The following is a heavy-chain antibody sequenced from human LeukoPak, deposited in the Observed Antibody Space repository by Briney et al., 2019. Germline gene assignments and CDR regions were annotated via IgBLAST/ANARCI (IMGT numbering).Heavy chain of an antibody. CDR1: GGSISSYY. V-gene: IGHV4-59*01. CDR3: ARVGHVDTAMVWAFDI. CDR2: IYNRGST. Sequence: SETLSLTCTVSGGSISSYYWSWIRQPPRKGLEWIGYIYNRGSTNYNPSLKSRVTMSVDTSKNQFSLKLSSVTAADTAVYYCARVGHVDTAMVWAFDIWGQGKMVTVSS. D-gene: IGHD5-18*01. J-gene: IGHJ3*02.